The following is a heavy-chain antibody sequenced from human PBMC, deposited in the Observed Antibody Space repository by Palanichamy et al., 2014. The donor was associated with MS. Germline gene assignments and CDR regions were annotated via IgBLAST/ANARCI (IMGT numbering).Heavy chain of an antibody. CDR2: IKPDGSEQ. CDR3: TSKVY. Sequence: ELQVVESGGGLVQPGGSLRLSCAASGFTFSDYWMHWVRQPPGKGLEWVGDIKPDGSEQYFMDSVKGRFTISRDNAKNSPYLQMNSLTAEDTAVYFCTSKVYWGQGTLVAVSS. CDR1: GFTFSDYW. J-gene: IGHJ4*02. V-gene: IGHV3-7*01.